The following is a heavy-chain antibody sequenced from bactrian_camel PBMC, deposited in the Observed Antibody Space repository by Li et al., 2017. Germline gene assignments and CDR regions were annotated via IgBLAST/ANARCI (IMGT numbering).Heavy chain of an antibody. Sequence: QVQLVESGGGSVQPGGSLRLSCTVSEYTLNSYCVGWFRQAPGKEREAVAATDTDDSTSYAGSVKGRFTASKDNGKNTLYLQMNSLKTEDTAAYSCAAFGGGDCPISGYEGQGTQVTVS. V-gene: IGHV3S53*01. CDR2: TDTDDST. J-gene: IGHJ4*01. CDR1: EYTLNSYC. D-gene: IGHD2*01.